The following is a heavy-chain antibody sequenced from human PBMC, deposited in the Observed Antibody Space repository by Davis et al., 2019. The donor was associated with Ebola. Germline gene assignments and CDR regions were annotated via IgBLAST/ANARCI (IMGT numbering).Heavy chain of an antibody. Sequence: SETLSLTCTVSGGSISSYYWSWIRQPPGKGLEWIGYIYYSGSTNYNPSLKSRVTISVDTSKNQFSLKLSSVTAADTAVYHCARLRFLEWGMDVWGQGTTVTVSS. D-gene: IGHD3-3*01. V-gene: IGHV4-59*08. CDR1: GGSISSYY. J-gene: IGHJ6*02. CDR3: ARLRFLEWGMDV. CDR2: IYYSGST.